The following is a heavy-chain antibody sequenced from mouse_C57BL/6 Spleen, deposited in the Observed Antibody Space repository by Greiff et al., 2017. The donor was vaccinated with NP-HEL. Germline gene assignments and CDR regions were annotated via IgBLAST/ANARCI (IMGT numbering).Heavy chain of an antibody. CDR2: IDPNSGGT. CDR3: ARSTMNTREWFAY. J-gene: IGHJ3*01. V-gene: IGHV1-62-3*01. Sequence: QVQLQQPGAELVKPGASVKLSCKASGYTFTSYWMHWVKQRPGRGLEWIGRIDPNSGGTKYNEKFKSKATLTVDKSSSTAYMLLSSLTSEDSAVYFCARSTMNTREWFAYWGQGALVTVSA. D-gene: IGHD2-4*01. CDR1: GYTFTSYW.